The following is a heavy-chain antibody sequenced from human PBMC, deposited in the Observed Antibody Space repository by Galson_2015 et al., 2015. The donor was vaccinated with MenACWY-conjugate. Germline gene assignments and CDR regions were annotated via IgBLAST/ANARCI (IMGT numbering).Heavy chain of an antibody. J-gene: IGHJ6*04. Sequence: SLRLSCAASGFTFSTFDMHWVRQAAGKGLEWVSGIGTAGDTYNQAAAKGRFTISRDNAKNSSYLQMNSLIAGDTAVNYCARADNSGWHVKDYYYGMDVWGKGTTVTVSS. CDR2: IGTAGDT. V-gene: IGHV3-13*04. D-gene: IGHD6-19*01. CDR1: GFTFSTFD. CDR3: ARADNSGWHVKDYYYGMDV.